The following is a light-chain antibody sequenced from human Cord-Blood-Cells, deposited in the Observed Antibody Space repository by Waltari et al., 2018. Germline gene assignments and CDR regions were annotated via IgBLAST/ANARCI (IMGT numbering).Light chain of an antibody. CDR1: QSVLYSSNNTNN. CDR3: QQYYSTPYT. V-gene: IGKV4-1*01. CDR2: WSS. J-gene: IGKJ2*01. Sequence: DIVRTQSPDSLDVSLGERATINWKSSQSVLYSSNNTNNLAWYQQKPGQPPKLLIYWSSTRESGVPDRGSVIGSGTDFTLTISTLQAEDVAVYYCQQYYSTPYTFGQGTKLEIK.